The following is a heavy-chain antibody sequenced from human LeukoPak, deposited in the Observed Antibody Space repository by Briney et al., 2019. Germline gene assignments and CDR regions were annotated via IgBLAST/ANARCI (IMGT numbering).Heavy chain of an antibody. J-gene: IGHJ5*02. CDR3: ARGRKYYYDSSGYYPVFDP. D-gene: IGHD3-22*01. CDR2: IYYSGST. V-gene: IGHV4-30-4*02. CDR1: GGSISSGDYY. Sequence: SETLSLTCTVSGGSISSGDYYWSWIRQPPGKGLEWIGYIYYSGSTYYNPSLKSRVTISVDTSKNQFSLKLSSVTAADTAVYYCARGRKYYYDSSGYYPVFDPWGQGTLVTVSS.